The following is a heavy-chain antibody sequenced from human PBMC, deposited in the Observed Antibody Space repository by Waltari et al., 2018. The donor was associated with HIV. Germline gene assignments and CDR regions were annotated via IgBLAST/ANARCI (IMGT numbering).Heavy chain of an antibody. J-gene: IGHJ4*02. CDR3: ARDGVAAGIYFDK. CDR2: INQDGGEK. D-gene: IGHD6-13*01. CDR1: GFTFSDHW. Sequence: EVQLVESGGGLVQPGWSLRLSCAASGFTFSDHWLTLVSQAPGKGLEWVANINQDGGEKNYVDSVKGRFTISRDNAKNSLYLQLNSLRAEDTAVYYCARDGVAAGIYFDKWGQGTLVTVSS. V-gene: IGHV3-7*01.